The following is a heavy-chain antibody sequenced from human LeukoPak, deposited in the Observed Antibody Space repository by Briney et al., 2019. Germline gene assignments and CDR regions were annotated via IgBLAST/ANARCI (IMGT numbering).Heavy chain of an antibody. CDR2: ISYDGSNK. CDR3: AKLGDRFDY. D-gene: IGHD2-21*01. Sequence: AGRSLRLSCAASGFTFSSYGMHWVRQAPGKGLEWVAVISYDGSNKYYADSVKGRFTISRDNSKNTLYLQMNSLRAEDTAVYYCAKLGDRFDYWGQGTLVTVSS. CDR1: GFTFSSYG. V-gene: IGHV3-30*18. J-gene: IGHJ4*02.